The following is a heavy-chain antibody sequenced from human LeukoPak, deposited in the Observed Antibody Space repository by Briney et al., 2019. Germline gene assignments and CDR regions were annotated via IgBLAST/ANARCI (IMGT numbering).Heavy chain of an antibody. V-gene: IGHV4-59*01. J-gene: IGHJ5*02. Sequence: SETLSLTCTVSGGSISSYYWSWIRQPPGKGLEWIGYIYYSGSTNYNPSLKSRVTISVDTSKNQFSLKLSSVTAADTAVYYCAKDPGDKAVDRWFDPWGQGTLVTVSS. CDR2: IYYSGST. CDR3: AKDPGDKAVDRWFDP. CDR1: GGSISSYY. D-gene: IGHD6-19*01.